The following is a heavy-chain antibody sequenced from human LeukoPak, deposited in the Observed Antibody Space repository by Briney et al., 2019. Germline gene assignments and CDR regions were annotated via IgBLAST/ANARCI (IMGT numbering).Heavy chain of an antibody. CDR1: GFTFSSYW. CDR3: ARDFAQWLVRGWFDP. J-gene: IGHJ5*02. CDR2: IWYDGSNK. D-gene: IGHD6-19*01. V-gene: IGHV3-33*08. Sequence: PGGSLRLSCAASGFTFSSYWMHWVRQAPGKGLEWVAVIWYDGSNKYYADSVKGRFTISRDNSKNTLYLQMNSLRAEDTAVYYCARDFAQWLVRGWFDPWGQGTLVTVSS.